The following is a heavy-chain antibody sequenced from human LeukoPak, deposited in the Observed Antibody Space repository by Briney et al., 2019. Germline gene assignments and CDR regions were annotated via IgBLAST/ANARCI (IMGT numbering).Heavy chain of an antibody. D-gene: IGHD2-21*02. CDR2: VFHGGST. J-gene: IGHJ2*01. V-gene: IGHV4-39*01. CDR3: ARHVPSALRVVVVTSDWYFDL. CDR1: GGSIINNHYY. Sequence: SETLSLTCTASGGSIINNHYYWGWIRQPPGKGLEWIGTVFHGGSTYYNPSLESRVTISVDTANNQFSLNLRSVTAADTALYYCARHVPSALRVVVVTSDWYFDLRGRGTLVTVSS.